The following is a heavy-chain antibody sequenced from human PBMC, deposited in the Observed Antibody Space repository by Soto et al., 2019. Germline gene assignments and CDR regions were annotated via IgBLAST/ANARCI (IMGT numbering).Heavy chain of an antibody. V-gene: IGHV4-31*03. CDR2: IYYSGST. D-gene: IGHD1-26*01. Sequence: SETLSLTCTVSGGSISSGGSSWTWFRQHPGKGLEWTGYIYYSGSTYYNPSLKSRVTISVDTSKNQSSLKLSSVTAADTAVYYCARGLGATHAQYFQHWGQGTLVTVSS. CDR1: GGSISSGGSS. CDR3: ARGLGATHAQYFQH. J-gene: IGHJ1*01.